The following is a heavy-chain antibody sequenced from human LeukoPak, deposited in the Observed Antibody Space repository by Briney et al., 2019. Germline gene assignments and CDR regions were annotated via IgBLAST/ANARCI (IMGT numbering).Heavy chain of an antibody. CDR3: ARGGAWEWELH. CDR2: MNPNSGNT. J-gene: IGHJ4*02. CDR1: GYTFTSYD. D-gene: IGHD1-26*01. Sequence: ASVKVSCKASGYTFTSYDINRVRQATGHGLEWMGWMNPNSGNTGYAQKFQGRVTMTRNTSISTAYMELSSLRAEDMAVYYCARGGAWEWELHWGQGTLVTVSS. V-gene: IGHV1-8*01.